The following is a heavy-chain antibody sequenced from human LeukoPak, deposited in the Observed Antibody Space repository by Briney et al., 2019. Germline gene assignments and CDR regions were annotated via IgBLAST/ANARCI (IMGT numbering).Heavy chain of an antibody. J-gene: IGHJ4*02. CDR2: IYYSGST. D-gene: IGHD3-22*01. CDR1: GGSISSSSYY. CDR3: ARDHPVHYYDSSGYYGY. Sequence: PSETLSLTCTVSGGSISSSSYYWGWIRQPPGKRLEWIGSIYYSGSTYYNPSLKSRVTISVDTSKNQFSLKLSSVTAADTAVYYCARDHPVHYYDSSGYYGYWGQGTLVTVSS. V-gene: IGHV4-39*07.